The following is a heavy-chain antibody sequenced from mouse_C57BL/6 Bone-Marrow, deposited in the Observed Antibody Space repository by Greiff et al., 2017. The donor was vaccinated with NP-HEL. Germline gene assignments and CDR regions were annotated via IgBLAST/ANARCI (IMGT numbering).Heavy chain of an antibody. J-gene: IGHJ3*01. Sequence: VQLQQSGAELARPGASVKLSCKASGYTFTSYGISWVKQRTGQGLEWIGEIYPRSGNTYYNEKFKGKATLTADKSTSTAYMELRSLTSEDSAVYVCARKSNYLFAYWGQGTLVTVSA. CDR1: GYTFTSYG. CDR3: ARKSNYLFAY. D-gene: IGHD2-5*01. V-gene: IGHV1-81*01. CDR2: IYPRSGNT.